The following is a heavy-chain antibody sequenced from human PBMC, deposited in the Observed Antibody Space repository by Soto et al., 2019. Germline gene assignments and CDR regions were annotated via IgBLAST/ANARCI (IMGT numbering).Heavy chain of an antibody. J-gene: IGHJ6*02. CDR2: ISYDGSNK. CDR1: GFTFSSYG. D-gene: IGHD3-22*01. CDR3: AKSPYYYDSSVQNYYGMDV. Sequence: GGSLRLSCAASGFTFSSYGMHWVRQAPGKGLEWVAVISYDGSNKYYADSVKGRFTISRDNSKNTLYLQMNSLRAEDTAVYYCAKSPYYYDSSVQNYYGMDVWGQGTTVNVSS. V-gene: IGHV3-30*18.